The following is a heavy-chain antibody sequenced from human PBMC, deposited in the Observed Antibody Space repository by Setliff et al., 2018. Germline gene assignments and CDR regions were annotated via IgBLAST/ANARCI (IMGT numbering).Heavy chain of an antibody. V-gene: IGHV7-4-1*02. D-gene: IGHD2-2*02. J-gene: IGHJ4*02. CDR2: INTNTGNP. CDR3: VRGSGPWVVVAIPFDR. Sequence: ASVKVSCKASGYTFRSYAMNWVRQAPGQGLEWMGWINTNTGNPTYAQGFTGRFVFSLDTSTGTAYMELRSLRPDDTAVYYGVRGSGPWVVVAIPFDRWGQGTLVTVSS. CDR1: GYTFRSYA.